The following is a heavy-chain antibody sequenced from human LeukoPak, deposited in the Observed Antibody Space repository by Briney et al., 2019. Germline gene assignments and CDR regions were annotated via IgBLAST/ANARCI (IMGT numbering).Heavy chain of an antibody. J-gene: IGHJ3*02. V-gene: IGHV3-30*18. CDR3: ANLRQWLGDDAFDI. D-gene: IGHD6-19*01. Sequence: PGRSLRLSCAASGFTFSSYDMHWVRQAPGKGLEWVAVISYDGSNKYYADSVKGRFTISRDNSKNTLYLQMNSLRAEDTAVYHCANLRQWLGDDAFDIWGQGTMVTVSS. CDR2: ISYDGSNK. CDR1: GFTFSSYD.